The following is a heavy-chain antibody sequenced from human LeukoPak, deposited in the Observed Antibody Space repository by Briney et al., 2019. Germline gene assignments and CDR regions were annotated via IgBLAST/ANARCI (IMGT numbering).Heavy chain of an antibody. Sequence: SETLSLTCTVSGGSISSGGYYWSWIRQPPGKGLEWIGEINHGGNTHYDPSLKSRVTISLDTSKNQFSLRLSSVTAADTAVYYCARGYNSGSYYTFWGQGTLVTVSS. CDR2: INHGGNT. D-gene: IGHD3-10*01. CDR1: GGSISSGGYY. J-gene: IGHJ4*02. V-gene: IGHV4-39*07. CDR3: ARGYNSGSYYTF.